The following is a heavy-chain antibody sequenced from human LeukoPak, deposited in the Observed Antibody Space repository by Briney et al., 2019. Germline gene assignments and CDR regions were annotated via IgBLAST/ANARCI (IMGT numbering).Heavy chain of an antibody. CDR1: GGSINSGSYY. CDR2: IYTSGST. Sequence: PSETLSLTCTVSGGSINSGSYYWSWIRQPAGKGLEWIGRIYTSGSTNYNPSLKSRVTISVDTSRNQFSLKLSSVTAADTAVYYCARGGYSYDYNFDYWGQGTLVTVSS. V-gene: IGHV4-61*02. J-gene: IGHJ4*02. CDR3: ARGGYSYDYNFDY. D-gene: IGHD5-18*01.